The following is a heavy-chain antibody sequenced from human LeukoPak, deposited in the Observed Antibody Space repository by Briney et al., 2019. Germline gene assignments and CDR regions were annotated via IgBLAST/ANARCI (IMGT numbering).Heavy chain of an antibody. CDR2: INPNSGGT. J-gene: IGHJ6*03. D-gene: IGHD6-19*01. CDR1: GYTFTRFD. Sequence: ASVKVSCKASGYTFTRFDMSWVRQAPGQGLEWMGWINPNSGGTNYAQKFQGRVTMTRDTSISTAYMELSRLRSDDTAVYYCARGDSGWYWDYYYYYYMDVWGKGTTVTVSS. V-gene: IGHV1-2*02. CDR3: ARGDSGWYWDYYYYYYMDV.